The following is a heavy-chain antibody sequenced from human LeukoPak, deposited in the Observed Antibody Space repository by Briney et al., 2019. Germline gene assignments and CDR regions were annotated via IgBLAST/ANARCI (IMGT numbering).Heavy chain of an antibody. D-gene: IGHD6-19*01. V-gene: IGHV1-2*02. CDR3: ARGEQWLAYYFDC. Sequence: ASVKVSCKASGYTFTGYYIHWVRQAPGQGLEWMGWINPNSDGTNYAQKFQGRVTMTRDTSISTAYMELSRLRSDDTAVYYCARGEQWLAYYFDCWGQGTLVTVSS. CDR1: GYTFTGYY. CDR2: INPNSDGT. J-gene: IGHJ4*02.